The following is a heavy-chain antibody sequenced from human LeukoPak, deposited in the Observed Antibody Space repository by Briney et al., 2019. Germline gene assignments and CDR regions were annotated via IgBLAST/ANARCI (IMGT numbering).Heavy chain of an antibody. J-gene: IGHJ4*02. CDR2: IYPSSCDT. CDR1: GYSFTNYW. V-gene: IGHV5-51*01. D-gene: IGHD1-1*01. Sequence: GESLKISCKGSGYSFTNYWIGWVRQMPGKGLEWMGIIYPSSCDTRYSPSFQGQVTISADKSISTAYLQWSSLKASDTAMYYCARHDWNDGGGDYWGQGTLVTVSS. CDR3: ARHDWNDGGGDY.